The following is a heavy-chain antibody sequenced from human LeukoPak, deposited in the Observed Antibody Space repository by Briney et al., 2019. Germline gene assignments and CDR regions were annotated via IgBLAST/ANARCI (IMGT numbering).Heavy chain of an antibody. CDR3: AKIRSNLGYCSSTSCRGDAFDI. V-gene: IGHV3-30*02. Sequence: GGSLRLSCAASGFTFSSYGMHWVRQAPGKGLEWVAFIRYDRSNKYYADSVKGRFTISRDNSKNTLYLQMNSLRAEDTAVYYCAKIRSNLGYCSSTSCRGDAFDIWGQGTMVTVSS. CDR2: IRYDRSNK. J-gene: IGHJ3*02. CDR1: GFTFSSYG. D-gene: IGHD2-2*01.